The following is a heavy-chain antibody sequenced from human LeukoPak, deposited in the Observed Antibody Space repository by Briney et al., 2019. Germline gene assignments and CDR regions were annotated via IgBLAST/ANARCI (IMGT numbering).Heavy chain of an antibody. J-gene: IGHJ4*02. CDR1: GFTFSSYA. Sequence: GGSLRLSCAASGFTFSSYAMSWVRQAPGKGLEWVSAISDSGDGTYYADSVKGRFTISRDDSKNTLYLQMNSLRAEDTAVYYCAKDSPVATRWGQGTLVTVSS. V-gene: IGHV3-23*01. CDR3: AKDSPVATR. CDR2: ISDSGDGT. D-gene: IGHD2-15*01.